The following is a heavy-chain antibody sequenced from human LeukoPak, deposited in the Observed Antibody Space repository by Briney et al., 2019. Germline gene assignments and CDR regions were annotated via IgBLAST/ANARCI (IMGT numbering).Heavy chain of an antibody. CDR2: IYSGGST. CDR1: GFTFSSYA. CDR3: ARDGLVAWGTRLGYFDY. J-gene: IGHJ4*02. D-gene: IGHD3-16*01. Sequence: GGSLRLSCAASGFTFSSYAMHWVRQAPGKGLEWVSVIYSGGSTYYADSVKGRFTISRDNSKNTLYLQMNSLRAEDTAVYYCARDGLVAWGTRLGYFDYWGQGTLVTVSS. V-gene: IGHV3-66*01.